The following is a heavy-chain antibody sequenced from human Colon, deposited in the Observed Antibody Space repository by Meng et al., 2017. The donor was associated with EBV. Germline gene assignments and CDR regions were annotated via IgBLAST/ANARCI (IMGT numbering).Heavy chain of an antibody. D-gene: IGHD4-17*01. Sequence: QVHVQESGPGLVKPSGTLSLPCAVSGDSISNNWWSWARQPPGKGLEWIGEIYHSGTTNYNPSLRSRVTISVDKSKNQFSLQLTSVTAADTAVYYCARNGDYNPGLYWGQGTLVTVSS. CDR2: IYHSGTT. CDR1: GDSISNNW. V-gene: IGHV4-4*02. J-gene: IGHJ4*02. CDR3: ARNGDYNPGLY.